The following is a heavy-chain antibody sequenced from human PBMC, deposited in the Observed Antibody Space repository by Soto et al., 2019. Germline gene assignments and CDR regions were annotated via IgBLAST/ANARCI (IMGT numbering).Heavy chain of an antibody. CDR3: ARGNGKNYGPAMGDGFDI. CDR2: IGSDGDT. D-gene: IGHD3-10*01. V-gene: IGHV3-13*01. CDR1: VFTFSHYD. Sequence: PGWSLRLSCVFSVFTFSHYDMYWVRQVSGKGLEWVSGIGSDGDTYYAASVKGRFTVSRENDKNSLYLQMRGLRPGDTAVYYCARGNGKNYGPAMGDGFDIWGQGTTVTVSS. J-gene: IGHJ3*02.